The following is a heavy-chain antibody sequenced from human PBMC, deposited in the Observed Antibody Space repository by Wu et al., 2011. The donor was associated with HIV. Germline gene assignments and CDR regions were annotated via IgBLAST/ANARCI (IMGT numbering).Heavy chain of an antibody. CDR3: ARGGLTGPMGSGWSEFDF. Sequence: DVHIVQSGAEVKMPGSSMKISCAVSGRALTDHRIHWVQQAPERGLDWMGLINLESGEAKYAEKFQDRVFMTTDTSTGTAYMDLRKLRSDDTAVYFCARGGLTGPMGSGWSEFDFWGRGVLVTVSA. CDR2: INLESGEA. D-gene: IGHD6-19*01. V-gene: IGHV1-69-2*01. J-gene: IGHJ4*02. CDR1: GRALTDHR.